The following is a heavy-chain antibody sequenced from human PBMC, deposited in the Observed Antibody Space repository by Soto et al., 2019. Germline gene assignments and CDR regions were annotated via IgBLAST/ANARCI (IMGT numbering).Heavy chain of an antibody. CDR3: ARDSGTNAFDI. CDR2: IYYDGSNK. Sequence: PGGSLRLSCAASGFTFSSYWMTWVRQAPGKGLEWVAVIYYDGSNKYYVDSVKGRFTISRDNAKNTLYLQMNSLRAEDTAVYYCARDSGTNAFDIWGQGTMVTVSS. V-gene: IGHV3-33*08. J-gene: IGHJ3*02. CDR1: GFTFSSYW. D-gene: IGHD2-8*01.